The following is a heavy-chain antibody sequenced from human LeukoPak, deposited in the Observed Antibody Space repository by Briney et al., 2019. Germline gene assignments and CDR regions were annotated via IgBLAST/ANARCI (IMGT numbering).Heavy chain of an antibody. CDR2: IRYDGSYK. J-gene: IGHJ4*02. CDR1: GFTISSYG. CDR3: ARGNYYDSSGYPTDY. V-gene: IGHV3-30*02. Sequence: PGGSLRLSCAASGFTISSYGMHWVRQAPGKGLEWVAFIRYDGSYKNYADSVKGRFTISRDNSKNTLYLQMNSLRAEDTAVYYCARGNYYDSSGYPTDYWGQGTLVTVSS. D-gene: IGHD3-22*01.